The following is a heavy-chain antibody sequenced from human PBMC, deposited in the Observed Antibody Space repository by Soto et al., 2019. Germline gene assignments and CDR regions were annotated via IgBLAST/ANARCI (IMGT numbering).Heavy chain of an antibody. CDR2: INHSGST. V-gene: IGHV4-34*01. Sequence: SETLSLTCAVYGGSFSGYYWSWIRQPPGKGLEWIGEINHSGSTNYNPSLKSRVTISVDTSKNQFSLKLSSVTAADTAVYYCARDGSSNYYGSETQVWGQGTLVTVSS. D-gene: IGHD3-10*01. CDR1: GGSFSGYY. J-gene: IGHJ4*02. CDR3: ARDGSSNYYGSETQV.